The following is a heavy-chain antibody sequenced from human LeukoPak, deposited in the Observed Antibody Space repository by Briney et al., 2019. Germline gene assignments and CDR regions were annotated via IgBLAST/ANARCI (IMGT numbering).Heavy chain of an antibody. Sequence: ASVKVSCKASGYTFTSYGISWARQAPGQGLEWVAWMGAMNGNRKYAEKLQGRATVTTDTSTNTAYMELTSLRSDDTAVYFCARDPGAATYDYWGQGTLVTVSS. CDR2: MGAMNGNR. D-gene: IGHD6-25*01. V-gene: IGHV1-18*01. CDR3: ARDPGAATYDY. J-gene: IGHJ4*02. CDR1: GYTFTSYG.